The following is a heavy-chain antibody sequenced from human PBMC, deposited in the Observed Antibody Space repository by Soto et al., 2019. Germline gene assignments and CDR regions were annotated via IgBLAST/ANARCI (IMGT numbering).Heavy chain of an antibody. D-gene: IGHD4-17*01. CDR2: IXYSGSX. Sequence: PXXTLSLTCTVSCGSSSSYYWSWIRQPPGKGLEWIGYIXYSGSXNYNTYIKSRXXVSVDKSXXPFYMKLSSVTAAETAVYYCARVWTTVINWFDPWGQGTLVTVSS. CDR1: CGSSSSYY. J-gene: IGHJ5*02. V-gene: IGHV4-59*12. CDR3: ARVWTTVINWFDP.